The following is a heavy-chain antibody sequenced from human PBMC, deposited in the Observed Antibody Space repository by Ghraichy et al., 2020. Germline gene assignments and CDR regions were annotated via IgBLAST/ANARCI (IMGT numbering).Heavy chain of an antibody. Sequence: SVKVSCKASEGTFSSYTISWVRQAPGQGLEWMGRIIPILGIANYAQKFQGRVTITADKSTSTACMELSSLRSEDTAVYYCASTSSGSYYSDYWGQGTLVTVSS. J-gene: IGHJ4*02. CDR1: EGTFSSYT. V-gene: IGHV1-69*02. D-gene: IGHD3-10*01. CDR2: IIPILGIA. CDR3: ASTSSGSYYSDY.